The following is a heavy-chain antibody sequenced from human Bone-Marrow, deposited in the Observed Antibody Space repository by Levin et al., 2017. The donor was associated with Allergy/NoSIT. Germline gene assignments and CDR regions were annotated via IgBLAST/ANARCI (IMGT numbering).Heavy chain of an antibody. V-gene: IGHV4-39*02. D-gene: IGHD3-10*01. Sequence: KTGGSLRLSCTVSGDSITGTTSYWGWIRQPPGKGLEWIGSVSHSGITYSHPSLKSRLTISLDTSNNHFSLRLNSVTAADTSVYYCARRRIRRSGTDYNDAFHVWGQGIMVIVSS. J-gene: IGHJ3*01. CDR3: ARRRIRRSGTDYNDAFHV. CDR2: VSHSGIT. CDR1: GDSITGTTSY.